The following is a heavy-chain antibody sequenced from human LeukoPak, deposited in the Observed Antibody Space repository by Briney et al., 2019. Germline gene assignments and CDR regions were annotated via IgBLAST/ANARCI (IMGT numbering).Heavy chain of an antibody. CDR3: ARATSYDFWSGQYFDY. Sequence: PGGSLRLSCAASGFTFSDYYMSWLRQAPGKGLEWVSYISSSGSTIYYADSVKGRFTISRDNAKNSLYLQMNSLRAEDTAVYYCARATSYDFWSGQYFDYWGQGTLVTVSS. D-gene: IGHD3-3*01. CDR2: ISSSGSTI. V-gene: IGHV3-11*04. CDR1: GFTFSDYY. J-gene: IGHJ4*02.